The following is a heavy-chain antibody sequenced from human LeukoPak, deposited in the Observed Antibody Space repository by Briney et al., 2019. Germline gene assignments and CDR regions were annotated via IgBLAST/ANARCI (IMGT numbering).Heavy chain of an antibody. CDR1: GRTFSSYA. D-gene: IGHD1-26*01. CDR2: IIPILGIA. J-gene: IGHJ4*02. Sequence: ASVKVTCKASGRTFSSYAISWVRQAPGQGLEWMGRIIPILGIANYAQKFQGRVTITADKSTSTAYMELSSLRSEDTAVYYCASTHAIVGATSFDYWGQGTLVTVSS. V-gene: IGHV1-69*04. CDR3: ASTHAIVGATSFDY.